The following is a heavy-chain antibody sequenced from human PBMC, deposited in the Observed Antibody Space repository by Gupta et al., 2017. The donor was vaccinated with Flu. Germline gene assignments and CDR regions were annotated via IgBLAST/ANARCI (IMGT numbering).Heavy chain of an antibody. D-gene: IGHD4-17*01. CDR3: ARVPEDYADDDSDP. Sequence: QVQLQESGPGLVKPSETLSLTCTVSGGSISSYFWSWIRQPPGTGLEYIGYIYYSGYTNYNPSLKSRVTISIDTSKSQFSLQLRSVTAADTAGYYCARVPEDYADDDSDPWGQGILVTGSA. CDR2: IYYSGYT. J-gene: IGHJ5*02. V-gene: IGHV4-59*08. CDR1: GGSISSYF.